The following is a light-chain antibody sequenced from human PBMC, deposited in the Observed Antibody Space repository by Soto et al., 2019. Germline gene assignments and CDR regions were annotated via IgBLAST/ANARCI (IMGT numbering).Light chain of an antibody. Sequence: DIQMTQSPSTLSASEGDRVTITCRASESISTWLAWYQQKPGKAPKLLIYKASSLESGVPSRFSGSGSGTEFTLTISGLQPDDFATYFCQQYNSYSPYTFGQGTKLEIK. J-gene: IGKJ2*01. CDR3: QQYNSYSPYT. V-gene: IGKV1-5*03. CDR1: ESISTW. CDR2: KAS.